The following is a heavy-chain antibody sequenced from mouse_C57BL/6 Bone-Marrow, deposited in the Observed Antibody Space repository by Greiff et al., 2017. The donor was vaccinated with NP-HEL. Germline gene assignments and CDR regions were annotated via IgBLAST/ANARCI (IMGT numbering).Heavy chain of an antibody. V-gene: IGHV1-80*01. CDR2: IYPGDGDT. J-gene: IGHJ1*03. CDR1: GYAFSSYW. CDR3: AIEANCDWYFDV. Sequence: FQQSGAELVKPGASVKISCKASGYAFSSYWMNWVKQRPGKGLEWIGQIYPGDGDTNYNGKFKGKATLTADKSSSTAYMQLSSLTSEDSAVYFCAIEANCDWYFDVWGTGTTVTVSS. D-gene: IGHD4-1*01.